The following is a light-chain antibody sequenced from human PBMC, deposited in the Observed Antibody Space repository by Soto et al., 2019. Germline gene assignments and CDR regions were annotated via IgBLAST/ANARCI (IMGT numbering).Light chain of an antibody. CDR2: LGS. J-gene: IGKJ2*01. CDR3: MQALQIPHT. CDR1: QSLLHSNAYNY. V-gene: IGKV2-28*01. Sequence: DIVMTQSPLSLPVTPGEPASISCRSSQSLLHSNAYNYLDWYLQKPGQSPHLLIYLGSNRASGVPDRLSGSGSGTDFTLNISRVEAEDVGVFYCMQALQIPHTFGRGTKLEIK.